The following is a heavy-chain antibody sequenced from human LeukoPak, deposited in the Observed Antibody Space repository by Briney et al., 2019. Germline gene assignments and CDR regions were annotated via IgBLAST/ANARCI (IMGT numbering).Heavy chain of an antibody. Sequence: SETLSLTCTVSGGSISSYYWSWIRQPPGKGLEWIGEINHSGSTNYNPSLKSRVTISVDTSKNQFSLKLSSVTAADTAVYYCARGIGRTLDYWGQGTLVTVSS. D-gene: IGHD1-14*01. V-gene: IGHV4-34*01. CDR2: INHSGST. CDR1: GGSISSYY. CDR3: ARGIGRTLDY. J-gene: IGHJ4*02.